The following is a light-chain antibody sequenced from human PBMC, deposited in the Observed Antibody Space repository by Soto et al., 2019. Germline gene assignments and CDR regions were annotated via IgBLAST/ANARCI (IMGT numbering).Light chain of an antibody. CDR3: SSFSTSNYFV. CDR1: ASDVAACNY. V-gene: IGLV2-8*01. J-gene: IGLJ1*01. CDR2: EVS. Sequence: SALTQPPSASGSPGQSVTISCTGSASDVAACNYVSWYQQHPGKAPKLIIYEVSKWPSGVPDRFSGCKSGNTAALTVSGLQAEDEADYYCSSFSTSNYFVFGSGTKVTVL.